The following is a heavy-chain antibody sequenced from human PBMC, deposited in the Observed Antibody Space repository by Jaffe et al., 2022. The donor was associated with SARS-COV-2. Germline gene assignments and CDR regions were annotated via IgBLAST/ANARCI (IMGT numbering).Heavy chain of an antibody. Sequence: QVQLVESGGGVVQPGRSLRLSCAASGFTFSSYGMHWVRQAPGKGLEWVAVIWYDGSNKYYADSVKGRFTISRDNSKNTLYLQMNSLRAEDTAVYYCARDGPGDYVWGSYRPTYYYGMDVWGQGTTVTVSS. J-gene: IGHJ6*02. CDR2: IWYDGSNK. V-gene: IGHV3-33*01. CDR3: ARDGPGDYVWGSYRPTYYYGMDV. D-gene: IGHD3-16*02. CDR1: GFTFSSYG.